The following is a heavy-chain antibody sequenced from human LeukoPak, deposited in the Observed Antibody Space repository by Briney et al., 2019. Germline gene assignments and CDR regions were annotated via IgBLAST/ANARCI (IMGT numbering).Heavy chain of an antibody. CDR1: GFTFSSYW. CDR2: ISSASSTM. J-gene: IGHJ4*02. CDR3: ASGVWGSSSRYFDH. Sequence: GGSLRLSCAASGFTFSSYWMHWVRQAPGKGLEWVSYISSASSTMYYADSVRGRFTISRDNAKNSLYLQMNSPRAEDTAVYYCASGVWGSSSRYFDHWGQGTLVTVSS. V-gene: IGHV3-48*01. D-gene: IGHD6-6*01.